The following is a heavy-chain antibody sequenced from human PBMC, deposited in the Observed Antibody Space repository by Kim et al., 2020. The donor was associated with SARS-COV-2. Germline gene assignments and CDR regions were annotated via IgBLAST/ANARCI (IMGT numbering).Heavy chain of an antibody. J-gene: IGHJ4*02. D-gene: IGHD3-22*01. CDR3: AKDVHQRYYYDSSAPLGGY. V-gene: IGHV3-30*02. Sequence: GRFTISRDNSKNTLYLQMNSLRAEDTAVYYCAKDVHQRYYYDSSAPLGGYWGQGTLVTVSS.